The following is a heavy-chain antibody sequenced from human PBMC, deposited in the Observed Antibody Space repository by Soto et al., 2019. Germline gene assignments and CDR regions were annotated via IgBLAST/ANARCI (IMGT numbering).Heavy chain of an antibody. CDR3: ARAEVGRGGPAAITYAMDV. J-gene: IGHJ6*02. Sequence: QVQLVQSGAEVKKPGSSVKVSCKASGGTFSSYAISWVRQAPGQGLEWMGGMIPIFRTPNYAQKLQGRVTIIADDSTSTAYMGLSRLRSEETAVYYCARAEVGRGGPAAITYAMDVWGQGTTVTVSS. V-gene: IGHV1-69*01. CDR2: MIPIFRTP. CDR1: GGTFSSYA. D-gene: IGHD2-2*01.